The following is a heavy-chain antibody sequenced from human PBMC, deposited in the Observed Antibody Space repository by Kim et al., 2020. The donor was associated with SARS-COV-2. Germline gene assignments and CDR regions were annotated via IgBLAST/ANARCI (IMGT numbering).Heavy chain of an antibody. Sequence: GGSLRLSCAASGFTFDDYAMHWVRQAPGKGLEWVSGISWNSGSIGYADSVKGRFTISRDNAKNSLYLQMNSLRAEDTALYYCAKDGGGYSYGSGPYYYGMDVWGQGTTVTVSS. CDR1: GFTFDDYA. CDR2: ISWNSGSI. D-gene: IGHD5-18*01. CDR3: AKDGGGYSYGSGPYYYGMDV. J-gene: IGHJ6*02. V-gene: IGHV3-9*01.